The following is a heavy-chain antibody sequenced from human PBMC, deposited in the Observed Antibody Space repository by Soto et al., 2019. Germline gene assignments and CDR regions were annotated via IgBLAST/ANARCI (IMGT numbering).Heavy chain of an antibody. J-gene: IGHJ6*02. D-gene: IGHD2-21*02. CDR3: AGVCGGDCNYGVAL. Sequence: QVQLQESGPGLVKPSQTLSLTCTVSGGSISSGGYYWSWIRQHPGKGLEWIGYIYYSGNTYYDPSRKRRSTISVVPPKSLFAVTLGSMPAADTAGYYCAGVCGGDCNYGVALWGQGTTVNVAS. CDR2: IYYSGNT. CDR1: GGSISSGGYY. V-gene: IGHV4-31*03.